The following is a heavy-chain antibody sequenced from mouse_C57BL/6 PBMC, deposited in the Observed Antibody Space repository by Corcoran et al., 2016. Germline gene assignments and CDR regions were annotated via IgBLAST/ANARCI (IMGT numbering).Heavy chain of an antibody. Sequence: QIQLVQSGPELKKPGETVKISCKASGYTFTTYGMSWVKQAPGKGLKWMGWINTYSGVPTYADDFKGRFAFSLETSASTAYLQINNLKNEDMATYFCARLGLTGSSMDYWGQGTSVTVSS. CDR2: INTYSGVP. J-gene: IGHJ4*01. CDR1: GYTFTTYG. V-gene: IGHV9-3*01. D-gene: IGHD4-1*01. CDR3: ARLGLTGSSMDY.